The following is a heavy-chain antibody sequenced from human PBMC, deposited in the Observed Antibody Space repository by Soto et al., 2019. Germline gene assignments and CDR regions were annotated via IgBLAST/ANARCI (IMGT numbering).Heavy chain of an antibody. J-gene: IGHJ4*02. Sequence: EVQLVESGGGLVQPGESLRVSCAASGFTFSSYCMHWIRQAPGKGLVWVSRVSSDGSSTVYATSVKGQLTISRDNAKNALYREMNSLSDEDTAVYYCARGLPNYGSFDCWGQGTVVTVSS. CDR2: VSSDGSST. V-gene: IGHV3-74*01. CDR1: GFTFSSYC. CDR3: ARGLPNYGSFDC. D-gene: IGHD4-17*01.